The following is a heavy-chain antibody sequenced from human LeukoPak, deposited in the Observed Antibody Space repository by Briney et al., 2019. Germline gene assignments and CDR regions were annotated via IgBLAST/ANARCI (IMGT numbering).Heavy chain of an antibody. D-gene: IGHD6-19*01. Sequence: PGGSLRLSCAASGFTFSSYSMNWVRQAPGKGLEWVSSISSSSSYIYYADSVKGRFTISRDNAKNSLYLQMNSLRAEDTAVYYCARDRSGWYTGARFDYWGQGTLVTVSS. J-gene: IGHJ4*02. CDR1: GFTFSSYS. CDR3: ARDRSGWYTGARFDY. V-gene: IGHV3-21*01. CDR2: ISSSSSYI.